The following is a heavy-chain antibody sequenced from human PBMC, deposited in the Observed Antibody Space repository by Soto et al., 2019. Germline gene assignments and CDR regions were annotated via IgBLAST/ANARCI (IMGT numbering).Heavy chain of an antibody. Sequence: GASVKVSCKASGYSLTSYYMDWVRQAPGQGLEWMGITNPSDGSTNYAQKFQGRVTMTSDTSTSTVYMEMSSLRSEDTAMYYCARSYVTSRPIDFWGQGTLVTVSS. J-gene: IGHJ4*02. CDR1: GYSLTSYY. D-gene: IGHD3-10*02. CDR3: ARSYVTSRPIDF. CDR2: TNPSDGST. V-gene: IGHV1-46*01.